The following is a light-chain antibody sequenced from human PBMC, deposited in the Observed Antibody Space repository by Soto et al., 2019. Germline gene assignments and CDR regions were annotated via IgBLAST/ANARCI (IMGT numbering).Light chain of an antibody. CDR1: QSVLYSSNNRNY. CDR2: WAS. J-gene: IGKJ3*01. V-gene: IGKV4-1*01. CDR3: QQHYSTPFT. Sequence: DIVMTQSPDSLAVSLGERATINCKSSQSVLYSSNNRNYLAWFQQKPGQPPKLLIFWASTRASGVPDRFSGSGSGTDFTLTISSLQAEDVAVYYCQQHYSTPFTFGPGTKVDIK.